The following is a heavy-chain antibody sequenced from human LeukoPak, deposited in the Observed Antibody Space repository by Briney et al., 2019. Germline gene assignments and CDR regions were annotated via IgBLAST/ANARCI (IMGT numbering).Heavy chain of an antibody. J-gene: IGHJ6*03. V-gene: IGHV4-34*01. D-gene: IGHD3-22*01. CDR3: ARGRQDVTMIVVVMTAVSYYLDV. CDR1: GGSFSGYY. Sequence: SETLSLTCAVYGGSFSGYYWTWIRQTPEKGLEWIGEMNPSGSTNYNPSLKCRVTISVDTSKNQFSLELSSVTAADTAVYYCARGRQDVTMIVVVMTAVSYYLDVWGKGTTVTVS. CDR2: MNPSGST.